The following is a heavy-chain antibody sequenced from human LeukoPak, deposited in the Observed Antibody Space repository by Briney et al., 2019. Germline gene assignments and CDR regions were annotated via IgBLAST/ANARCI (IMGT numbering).Heavy chain of an antibody. J-gene: IGHJ4*02. CDR1: GYTFTDYY. V-gene: IGHV1-2*02. CDR3: ARANFLYCSSSTCLFDY. D-gene: IGHD2-2*01. Sequence: GASVKVSCKASGYTFTDYYMHWVRQAPGQGSEWMGWINPNDGDTNYAQKFQGRVTMTRDTSISTAHMEVSRLRSYDTAVYYCARANFLYCSSSTCLFDYWGQGTLVTVSS. CDR2: INPNDGDT.